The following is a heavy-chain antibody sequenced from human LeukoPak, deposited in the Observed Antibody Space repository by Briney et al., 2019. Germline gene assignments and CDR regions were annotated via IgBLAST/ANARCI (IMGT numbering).Heavy chain of an antibody. CDR3: ARHYYDSSGSHYFDY. D-gene: IGHD3-22*01. CDR2: IYKSGSP. CDR1: GGSISSYY. J-gene: IGHJ4*02. V-gene: IGHV4-4*07. Sequence: SETLSLTCTVSGGSISSYYWSWIRQPAGKGLEWIGYIYKSGSPKYNPSLKSRVTMSVDMSKNQFSLKLTSVTAADTAVYYCARHYYDSSGSHYFDYWGQGTLVTVSS.